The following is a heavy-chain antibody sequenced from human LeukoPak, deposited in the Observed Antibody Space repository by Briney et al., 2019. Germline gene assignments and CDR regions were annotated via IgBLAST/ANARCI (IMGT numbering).Heavy chain of an antibody. CDR3: ARSGYSYGSDLDY. D-gene: IGHD5-18*01. J-gene: IGHJ4*02. Sequence: GGPLRLSCAASGCTFSSYWMSWVRQAPGKGLEWVANIKQDGSEKYYVDSVKGRFTISRDNAKNSLYLQMNSLRAEDTAVYYCARSGYSYGSDLDYWGQGTLVTVSS. CDR2: IKQDGSEK. CDR1: GCTFSSYW. V-gene: IGHV3-7*01.